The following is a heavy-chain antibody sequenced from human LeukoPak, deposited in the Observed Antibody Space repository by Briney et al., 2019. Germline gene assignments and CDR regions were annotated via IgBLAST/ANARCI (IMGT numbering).Heavy chain of an antibody. CDR3: AKDPGIAAAGTHDY. CDR2: ISWNSGSI. D-gene: IGHD6-13*01. Sequence: PGRSLRLSCAASGFTFDDYAMHWVRQAPGKGLEWVSGISWNSGSIGYADSVKGRFTISRDNSKNTLYLQMNSLRAEDTAVYYCAKDPGIAAAGTHDYWGQGTLVTVSS. J-gene: IGHJ4*02. V-gene: IGHV3-9*01. CDR1: GFTFDDYA.